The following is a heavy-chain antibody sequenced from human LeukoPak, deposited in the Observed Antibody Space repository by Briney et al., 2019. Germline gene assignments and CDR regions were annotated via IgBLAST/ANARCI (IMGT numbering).Heavy chain of an antibody. CDR1: GGSISSGSYY. CDR2: IYTSGST. V-gene: IGHV4-61*02. CDR3: ARGDCSSTSCSFDY. Sequence: SQTLSLTCTVSGGSISSGSYYWSWIRQPAGKGLEWIGRIYTSGSTNYNPSIKSRVTISVDTSKNQFSLKLSSVTAADTAVYYCARGDCSSTSCSFDYWGQGTLVTVSS. D-gene: IGHD2-2*01. J-gene: IGHJ4*02.